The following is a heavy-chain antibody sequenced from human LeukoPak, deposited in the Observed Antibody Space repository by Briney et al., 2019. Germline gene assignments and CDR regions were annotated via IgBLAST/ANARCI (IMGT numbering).Heavy chain of an antibody. CDR1: GFTFSDDW. CDR3: AKPSSYGMIVVAFDY. CDR2: ISYDGSSK. V-gene: IGHV3-30*18. J-gene: IGHJ4*02. Sequence: GGSLRLSCAASGFTFSDDWMSWVRQAPGKGLEWVAVISYDGSSKYYADSVKGRFTISRDNSKNTLYLQMNSLRAEDTAVYYCAKPSSYGMIVVAFDYWGQETLVTVSS. D-gene: IGHD3-22*01.